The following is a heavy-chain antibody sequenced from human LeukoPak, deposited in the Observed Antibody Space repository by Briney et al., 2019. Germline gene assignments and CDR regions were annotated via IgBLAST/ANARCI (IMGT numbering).Heavy chain of an antibody. Sequence: GGSLRLSCAASGFTFDDYGMSWVRQAPGKGLEWVSGINWNGGSTGYADSVKGRFTISRDNAKNSLYLQMNSLRAEDTAVYYCARGLNVGGELPGVYDYWGQGTLVTVSS. D-gene: IGHD1-26*01. CDR3: ARGLNVGGELPGVYDY. CDR2: INWNGGST. CDR1: GFTFDDYG. V-gene: IGHV3-20*04. J-gene: IGHJ4*02.